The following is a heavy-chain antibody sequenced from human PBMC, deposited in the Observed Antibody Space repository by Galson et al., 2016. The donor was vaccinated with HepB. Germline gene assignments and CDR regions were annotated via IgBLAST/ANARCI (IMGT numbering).Heavy chain of an antibody. CDR2: ITWNGKIE. V-gene: IGHV3-9*01. J-gene: IGHJ6*02. Sequence: SLRLSCAASGFPFDDFAMHWVRQTPKKGLEWVASITWNGKIEDYADSVKGRFTLSRDNAEHSLHLQMNSLRPEDAALYYCAKDRGNLNYYHLYGMDVWGQGTTVTVSS. CDR3: AKDRGNLNYYHLYGMDV. D-gene: IGHD3-10*01. CDR1: GFPFDDFA.